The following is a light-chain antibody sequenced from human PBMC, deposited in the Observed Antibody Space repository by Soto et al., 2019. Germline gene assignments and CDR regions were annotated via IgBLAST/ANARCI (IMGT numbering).Light chain of an antibody. CDR2: GAS. V-gene: IGKV3-20*01. CDR1: QSLSSNY. J-gene: IGKJ1*01. CDR3: HQCDSSPWT. Sequence: EIVLTHSPGTLSLSPGERATLSCRASQSLSSNYLAWYQQKPGQAPRLLIYGASNRATGIPDRFSGSGSGTDFTLTISRLEPEDFAVFYCHQCDSSPWTFGQGTKVDI.